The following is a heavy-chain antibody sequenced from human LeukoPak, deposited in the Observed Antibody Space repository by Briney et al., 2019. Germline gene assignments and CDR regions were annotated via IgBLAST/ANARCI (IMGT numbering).Heavy chain of an antibody. CDR3: ASSHMLQYCSRTNCGREFDY. Sequence: SETLSLTCTVSGGSISSYYWSWVRQPPGKGLEWIGYIYYTGSTSYNPSLKSRVTISVDTSKKQFFLKLRSATAADTAVYYCASSHMLQYCSRTNCGREFDYWGQGTLITVSS. J-gene: IGHJ4*02. CDR2: IYYTGST. V-gene: IGHV4-59*01. CDR1: GGSISSYY. D-gene: IGHD2-2*01.